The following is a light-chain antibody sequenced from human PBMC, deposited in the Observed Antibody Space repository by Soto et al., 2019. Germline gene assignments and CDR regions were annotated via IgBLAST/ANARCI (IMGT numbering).Light chain of an antibody. J-gene: IGKJ2*01. V-gene: IGKV1-9*01. CDR3: QQLNLYPPFT. CDR2: AAS. CDR1: QGISSS. Sequence: DIQLTQSPSFLSASVGDRVTITCRASQGISSSLAWYQQRPGKAPKLLIYAASILQSGVPSRFSGSGSGTEFTLTISSLQPEDCATYYCQQLNLYPPFTFGQGTKLQTK.